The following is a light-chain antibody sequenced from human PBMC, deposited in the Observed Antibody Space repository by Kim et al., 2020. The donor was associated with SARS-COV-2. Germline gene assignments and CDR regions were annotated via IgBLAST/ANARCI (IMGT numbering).Light chain of an antibody. CDR3: QQLNSYPL. CDR1: QGITNY. V-gene: IGKV1-9*01. J-gene: IGKJ5*01. Sequence: PASVVDRVTITCRASQGITNYLAWYQQKPRNAPNLLIDAASTLQSGVPSRFSGSGSGTDFTLIISSLQPEDFATYYCQQLNSYPLFGQGTRLEI. CDR2: AAS.